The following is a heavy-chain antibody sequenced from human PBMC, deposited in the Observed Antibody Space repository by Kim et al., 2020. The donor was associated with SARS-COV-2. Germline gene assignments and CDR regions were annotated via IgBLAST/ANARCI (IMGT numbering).Heavy chain of an antibody. CDR3: ARVGRTVSDYFDY. D-gene: IGHD4-17*01. V-gene: IGHV4-4*02. J-gene: IGHJ4*02. Sequence: SETLSLTCAVSGGSISSSNWWSWVRQPPGKGLEWIGEIYHSGSTNYNPSLKSRVTISVDKSKNQFSLKLSSVTAADTAVYYCARVGRTVSDYFDYWGQGTLVTVSS. CDR1: GGSISSSNW. CDR2: IYHSGST.